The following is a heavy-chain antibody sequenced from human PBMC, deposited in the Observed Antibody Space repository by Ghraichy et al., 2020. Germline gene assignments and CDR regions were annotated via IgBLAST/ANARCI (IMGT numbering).Heavy chain of an antibody. CDR3: ARSYGVGWNEMVY. CDR1: GFTFSTYS. V-gene: IGHV3-64*02. CDR2: NGGNGGSE. J-gene: IGHJ1*01. Sequence: GGSLRLSCVASGFTFSTYSKIRVLRAPGEGLVYGLGNGGNGGSEQYADLAKGRFTISSEDSKNTMYLQMGSLRAEDTAVYYCARSYGVGWNEMVYWGQGTLVTVSS. D-gene: IGHD1-1*01.